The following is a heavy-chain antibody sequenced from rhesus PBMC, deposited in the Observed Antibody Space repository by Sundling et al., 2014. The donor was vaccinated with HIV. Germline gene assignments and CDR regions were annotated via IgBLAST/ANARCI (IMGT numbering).Heavy chain of an antibody. CDR3: TRGIAAAAFDY. CDR2: INSASNYI. Sequence: EVQLVESGGGLVQPGGSLRLSCAASGYTFSYYGMSWVRQAPGKGLEWVSSINSASNYISYADSVKGRFIISRDNAKNSLSLQMNSLRAEDTAVYYCTRGIAAAAFDYWGQGVLVTVSS. J-gene: IGHJ4*01. CDR1: GYTFSYYG. V-gene: IGHV3-136*01. D-gene: IGHD6-31*01.